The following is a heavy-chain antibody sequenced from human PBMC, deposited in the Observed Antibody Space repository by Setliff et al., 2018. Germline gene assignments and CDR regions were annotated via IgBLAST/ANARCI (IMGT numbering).Heavy chain of an antibody. D-gene: IGHD3-10*01. V-gene: IGHV3-48*03. CDR1: GFTFSNYI. CDR2: ISGSGNTE. J-gene: IGHJ4*02. Sequence: GGSLRLSCVGSGFTFSNYIMTWVRQTPGKGLEWISYISGSGNTEKCADFAEGRFTISRDNARTSVHLQMNSLRAEDTGVYYCARRVPGITKVRGVIQDPVGLDYWGQGTLVTVSS. CDR3: ARRVPGITKVRGVIQDPVGLDY.